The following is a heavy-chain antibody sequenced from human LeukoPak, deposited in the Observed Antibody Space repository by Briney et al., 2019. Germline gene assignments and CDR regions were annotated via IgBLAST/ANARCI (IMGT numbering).Heavy chain of an antibody. CDR2: INHSGST. V-gene: IGHV4-34*01. J-gene: IGHJ4*02. CDR1: GGSFSGYY. CDR3: ARLKPSGHYYHGAYYFDY. Sequence: SETLSLTCAVCGGSFSGYYWSWIRQPPGKGLEWIGEINHSGSTNYNPSLKSRVTISVDTSKNQFSLKLSSVTAADTAVYYCARLKPSGHYYHGAYYFDYWGQGTLVTVSS. D-gene: IGHD3-22*01.